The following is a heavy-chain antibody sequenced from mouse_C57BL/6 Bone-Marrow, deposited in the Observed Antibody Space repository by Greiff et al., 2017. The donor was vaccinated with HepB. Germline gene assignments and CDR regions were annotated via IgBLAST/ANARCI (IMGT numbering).Heavy chain of an antibody. V-gene: IGHV5-2*01. J-gene: IGHJ3*01. CDR1: EYEFPTHD. CDR2: INSDGGST. D-gene: IGHD2-2*01. CDR3: ASRTPRYYAYTWCAY. Sequence: EVKLMEPGGGLLQPGESLKLPCESNEYEFPTHDMSWFRKTPEKRLELVAAINSDGGSTYYPDTMERRFIISRDTPKKTLYLQMSSLRFEVTALYYCASRTPRYYAYTWCAYWGQGTLVTVSA.